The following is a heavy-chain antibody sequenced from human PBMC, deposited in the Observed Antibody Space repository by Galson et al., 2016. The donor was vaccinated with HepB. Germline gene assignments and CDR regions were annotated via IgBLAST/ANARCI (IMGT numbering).Heavy chain of an antibody. V-gene: IGHV3-9*01. Sequence: SLRLSCAASGFTFDDYAMHWVRQAPGKGLEWVSGINCNGNSIDYADSVEGRFTISRDNAKNSLYLQMNSPRTEDTALYYCAKDRYSSNSYFDSWGQGALVTVSS. D-gene: IGHD6-13*01. J-gene: IGHJ4*02. CDR1: GFTFDDYA. CDR3: AKDRYSSNSYFDS. CDR2: INCNGNSI.